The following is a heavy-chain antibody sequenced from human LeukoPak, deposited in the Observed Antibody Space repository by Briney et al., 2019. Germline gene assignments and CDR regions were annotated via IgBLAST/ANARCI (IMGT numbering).Heavy chain of an antibody. CDR2: INPNSGGT. V-gene: IGHV1-2*02. CDR3: ARYPRRYFDWLPFDY. CDR1: GYTFSGYY. D-gene: IGHD3-9*01. Sequence: ASVKVSCKASGYTFSGYYMHWVRQAPGQGLEWMGWINPNSGGTNYAQKFQGRVTMTRDTSISTAYMELSRLRSDDTAVYYCARYPRRYFDWLPFDYWGQGTLVTVSS. J-gene: IGHJ4*02.